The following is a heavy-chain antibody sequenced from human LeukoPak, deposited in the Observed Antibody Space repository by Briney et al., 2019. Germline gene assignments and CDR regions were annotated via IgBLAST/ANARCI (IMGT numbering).Heavy chain of an antibody. J-gene: IGHJ4*02. Sequence: SGGSLRLSCSASGFTFTRYSMNWVRQAPGKGLEWVSSISTNGRYIYYADSVKGRFTISRDNAKNSLFLQMNSLRAEDTAVYYCARSMGIDYWGQGTLVTVSS. D-gene: IGHD7-27*01. CDR2: ISTNGRYI. V-gene: IGHV3-21*01. CDR1: GFTFTRYS. CDR3: ARSMGIDY.